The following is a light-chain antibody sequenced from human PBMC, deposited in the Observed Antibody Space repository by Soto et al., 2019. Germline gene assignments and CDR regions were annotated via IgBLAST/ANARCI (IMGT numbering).Light chain of an antibody. Sequence: SSLSASVGHRVTITCRASQSISSYLNRYQQKPGKAPKLLIYAASSLQSGVPSRFSGSGSGTDFTLTISSLQPEDFATYYCQQSYSTPPITFGQGTRLEIK. V-gene: IGKV1-39*01. J-gene: IGKJ5*01. CDR1: QSISSY. CDR2: AAS. CDR3: QQSYSTPPIT.